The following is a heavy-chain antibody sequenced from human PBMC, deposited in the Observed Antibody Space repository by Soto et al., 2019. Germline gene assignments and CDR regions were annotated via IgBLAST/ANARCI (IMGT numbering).Heavy chain of an antibody. V-gene: IGHV1-69*01. CDR3: ARQIFAADY. D-gene: IGHD3-9*01. J-gene: IGHJ4*02. CDR2: IVPMLGTT. CDR1: GGTFNHSA. Sequence: QVRLVQSGAEVRKPGSSVTVSCKASGGTFNHSAISWVRQAPGQGLVWIGGIVPMLGTTHFAPNFQDRVTITADDSKTTASLELRSLRSDDTAVYYCARQIFAADYWGQGTLVIVSS.